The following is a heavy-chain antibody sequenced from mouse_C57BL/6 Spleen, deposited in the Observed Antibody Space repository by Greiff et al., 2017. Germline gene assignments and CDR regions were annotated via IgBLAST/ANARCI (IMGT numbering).Heavy chain of an antibody. CDR2: IRNKANGYTT. Sequence: EVMLVESGGGLVQPGGSLSLSCAASGFTFTDYYMSWVRQPPGKALEWLGFIRNKANGYTTEYSAPVKGRFTISRDNSQSILYLQMNALRAEDSATYYCARVYYYAMDYWGQGTSVTVSS. J-gene: IGHJ4*01. CDR1: GFTFTDYY. CDR3: ARVYYYAMDY. V-gene: IGHV7-3*01.